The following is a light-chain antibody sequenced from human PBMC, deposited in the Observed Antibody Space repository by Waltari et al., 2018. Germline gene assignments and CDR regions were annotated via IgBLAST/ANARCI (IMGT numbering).Light chain of an antibody. Sequence: ELVLTQSPGTASLSPGERVTLSCRASQSVGSSSLAWYQHKPGQAPRLVIYRASRRATGIPDRFSGSGSGTDFSLTISRLEPEDFAVYYCQQHGTLPATFGQGTKVEIK. CDR3: QQHGTLPAT. CDR1: QSVGSSS. V-gene: IGKV3-20*01. CDR2: RAS. J-gene: IGKJ1*01.